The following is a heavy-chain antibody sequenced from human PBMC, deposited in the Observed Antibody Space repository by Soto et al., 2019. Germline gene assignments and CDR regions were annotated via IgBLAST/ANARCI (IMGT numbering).Heavy chain of an antibody. V-gene: IGHV4-34*01. CDR3: ARRGSGSIRLPNWFDP. CDR2: INHSGST. Sequence: SETLSLTCAVYGGSFSGYYWRWIRQPPGKGLEWIGEINHSGSTNYNPSLKSRVTISVDTSKNQFSLKLSSVTAADTAVYYCARRGSGSIRLPNWFDPWGQGTLVTVSS. D-gene: IGHD3-3*01. J-gene: IGHJ5*02. CDR1: GGSFSGYY.